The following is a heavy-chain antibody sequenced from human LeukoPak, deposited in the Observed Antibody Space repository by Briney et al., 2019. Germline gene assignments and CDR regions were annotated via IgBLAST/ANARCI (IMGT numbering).Heavy chain of an antibody. V-gene: IGHV3-74*01. CDR3: VRDFRSADY. CDR2: ICPDGTVT. Sequence: GGSLRLSCAASGFTFSTYCMHWVRQAPGKGPMWVSRICPDGTVTNYADSVKARFIMSRDNARNTVYLQMNSLRVEDTAVYYCVRDFRSADYWSQGTLVTVSS. J-gene: IGHJ4*02. CDR1: GFTFSTYC.